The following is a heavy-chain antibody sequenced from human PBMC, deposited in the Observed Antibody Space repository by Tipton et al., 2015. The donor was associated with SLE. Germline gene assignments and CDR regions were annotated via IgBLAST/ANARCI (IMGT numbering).Heavy chain of an antibody. D-gene: IGHD6-6*01. V-gene: IGHV3-30*04. Sequence: SLRLSCAASGFTFSSYAMHWVRQAPGKGLEWVAVISYDGSNKYYADSVRGRFTISRDNSKNTLYLQMNSLRAEDTAVYYCAIFYSSSYFHYWGQGTLVTVSS. J-gene: IGHJ1*01. CDR3: AIFYSSSYFHY. CDR1: GFTFSSYA. CDR2: ISYDGSNK.